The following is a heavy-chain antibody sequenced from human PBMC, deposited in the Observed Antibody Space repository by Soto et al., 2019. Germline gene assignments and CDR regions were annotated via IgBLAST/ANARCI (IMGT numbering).Heavy chain of an antibody. CDR1: GFTFSSYG. Sequence: QVQLVESGGGVVQPGRSLRLSCAASGFTFSSYGMHWVRQAPGKGLEWVAVIWYDGSNKYYADSVKGGFTISRDNSKNTLDLQMDSLRAEDTAVYYCAREPSGSYHPPGHYWGQGTRGTVAS. J-gene: IGHJ4*02. CDR2: IWYDGSNK. CDR3: AREPSGSYHPPGHY. D-gene: IGHD1-26*01. V-gene: IGHV3-33*01.